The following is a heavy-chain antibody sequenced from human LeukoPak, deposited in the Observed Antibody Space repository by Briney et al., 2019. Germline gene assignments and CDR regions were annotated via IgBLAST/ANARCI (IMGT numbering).Heavy chain of an antibody. J-gene: IGHJ3*02. D-gene: IGHD4-17*01. CDR2: IKQDGSEK. CDR3: ARSPRTVPRQYAFDI. Sequence: GGSLRLSCAASGFTFSSYWMSWVRQAPGKGLEWVANIKQDGSEKYYVDSVEGRFTISRDNAKNSLYLQMSSLRAEDTAVYYCARSPRTVPRQYAFDIWGQGTMVTVSS. V-gene: IGHV3-7*01. CDR1: GFTFSSYW.